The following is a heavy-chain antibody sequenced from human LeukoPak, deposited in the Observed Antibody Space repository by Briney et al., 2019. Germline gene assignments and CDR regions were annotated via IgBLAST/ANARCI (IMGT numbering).Heavy chain of an antibody. CDR1: GGSITRSSYY. D-gene: IGHD3-3*01. CDR2: IYHSGST. J-gene: IGHJ4*02. Sequence: SETLSLTCTVSGGSITRSSYYWAWIRQPPGKGLEWIGYIYHSGSTYYNPSLKSRVTISVDRSKNQFSLKLSSVTAADTAVYYCARVGYDFWSGYRIFDYWGQGTLVTVSS. V-gene: IGHV4-39*07. CDR3: ARVGYDFWSGYRIFDY.